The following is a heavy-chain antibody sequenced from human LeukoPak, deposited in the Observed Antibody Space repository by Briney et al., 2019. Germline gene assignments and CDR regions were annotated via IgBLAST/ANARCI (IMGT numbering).Heavy chain of an antibody. J-gene: IGHJ4*02. V-gene: IGHV3-21*01. CDR1: GFTFSSYS. Sequence: GGSLRLSCAASGFTFSSYSMNWVRQAPGKGLEWVSSISSSSSYIYYADSVKGRFTISRDNAKNSLFLQMNSLRAEDTAVYYCARDNPPFDDKSQYYFDYWGQGTLVTVSS. CDR2: ISSSSSYI. D-gene: IGHD3-22*01. CDR3: ARDNPPFDDKSQYYFDY.